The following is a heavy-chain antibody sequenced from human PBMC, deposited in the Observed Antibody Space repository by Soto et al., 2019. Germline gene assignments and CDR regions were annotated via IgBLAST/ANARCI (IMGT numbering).Heavy chain of an antibody. J-gene: IGHJ4*02. CDR3: ANLITTVTTHYFDY. D-gene: IGHD4-17*01. CDR1: GGSISSSSLY. CDR2: IYYSGNT. V-gene: IGHV4-39*01. Sequence: QLQLQESGPGLVKPSETLSLTCTVSGGSISSSSLYWGWIRQPPGKGLEWIGSIYYSGNTYYNPSLKSRVTLSVDTSKNQFSLKLSSVTAADTAVYYCANLITTVTTHYFDYWGQGTLVTVSS.